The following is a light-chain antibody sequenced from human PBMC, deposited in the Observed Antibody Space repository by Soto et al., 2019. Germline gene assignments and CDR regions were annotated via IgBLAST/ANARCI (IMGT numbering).Light chain of an antibody. J-gene: IGKJ2*01. V-gene: IGKV1-5*03. Sequence: DIHMTQSPSTLSASVGDRVTITCRASQSISSWLAWYQQKPGKAPKVLIYKASSLDSGVPSRFSGSGSGTEFTLTISSLQPDDFATYYCQQYINYPYTFGQWTKLEIK. CDR3: QQYINYPYT. CDR1: QSISSW. CDR2: KAS.